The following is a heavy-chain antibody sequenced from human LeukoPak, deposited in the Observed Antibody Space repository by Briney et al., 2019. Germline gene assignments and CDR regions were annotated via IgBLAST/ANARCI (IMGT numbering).Heavy chain of an antibody. CDR2: INHSGST. CDR3: ARGRINYYGSGSYYNIPYYFDS. J-gene: IGHJ4*02. Sequence: SETLSLTCAVYGGSFSGYYWSCIRQPPGKGLEWIGEINHSGSTNYNPSLKSRVTTSVDTSKNQFSQKQTSVTAADTAVYYCARGRINYYGSGSYYNIPYYFDSWGQGTLVTVSS. V-gene: IGHV4-34*01. D-gene: IGHD3-10*01. CDR1: GGSFSGYY.